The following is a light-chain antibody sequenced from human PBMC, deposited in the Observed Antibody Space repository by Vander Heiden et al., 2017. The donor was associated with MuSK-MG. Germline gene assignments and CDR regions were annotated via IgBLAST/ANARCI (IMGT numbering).Light chain of an antibody. V-gene: IGKV1-39*01. CDR3: PQRHSNPPMHT. CDR1: QRISSY. J-gene: IGKJ2*01. Sequence: DLQLTQSTSSLSASVGDRVTITCLASQRISSYLNWYKQTPGKAPKLLIDAASSLQRWVQSRFSGSGDGTYVTLTITSRQTEDFAAYYCPQRHSNPPMHTFGQGTKMEIK. CDR2: AAS.